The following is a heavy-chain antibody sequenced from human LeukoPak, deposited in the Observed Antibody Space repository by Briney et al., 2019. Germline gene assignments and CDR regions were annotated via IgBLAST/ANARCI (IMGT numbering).Heavy chain of an antibody. V-gene: IGHV3-7*03. CDR3: AKDTEGPYYLNWFDP. CDR1: GFTFSSSW. Sequence: GGSLRLSCAASGFTFSSSWMSWVRQAPGKGLEWVANIRPDGSEKYYVDAVKGRLTISRDNAKNSVYLQMKSLRAEDTAVYYCAKDTEGPYYLNWFDPWGQGTLVTVSS. CDR2: IRPDGSEK. D-gene: IGHD3-10*01. J-gene: IGHJ5*02.